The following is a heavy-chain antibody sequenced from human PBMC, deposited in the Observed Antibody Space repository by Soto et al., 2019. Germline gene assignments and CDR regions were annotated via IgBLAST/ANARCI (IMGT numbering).Heavy chain of an antibody. Sequence: EVQLMESGGGLVQPGGSLRLSCAASGFTLSSYNMNWVRQAPGKGLEWVSFISGVNSDVFYADSVKVRFTISRDNAKNALYLQMNSLRDEDTAVYYCTRDRPPHNTGWPIFEYWGQGTLVTVSS. CDR1: GFTLSSYN. D-gene: IGHD6-19*01. CDR2: ISGVNSDV. V-gene: IGHV3-48*02. CDR3: TRDRPPHNTGWPIFEY. J-gene: IGHJ4*02.